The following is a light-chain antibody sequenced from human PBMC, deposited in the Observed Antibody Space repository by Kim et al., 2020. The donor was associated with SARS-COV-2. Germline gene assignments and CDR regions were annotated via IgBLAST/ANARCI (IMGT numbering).Light chain of an antibody. CDR2: GQN. V-gene: IGLV3-19*01. CDR1: SLRNYY. CDR3: ESRGNSGVHVL. Sequence: SSELTQDPAVSVALGQTVRITCQGDSLRNYYATWYHQKPGQAPVHVIYGQNRRPSGIPDRFSGSRSGNTASLTITGAQAEDEGDYYCESRGNSGVHVLFGGGTQVTVL. J-gene: IGLJ2*01.